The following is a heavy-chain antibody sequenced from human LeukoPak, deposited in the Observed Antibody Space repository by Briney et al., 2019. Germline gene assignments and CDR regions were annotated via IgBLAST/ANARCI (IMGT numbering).Heavy chain of an antibody. CDR2: ISSSGDTI. Sequence: SGGSLRLSCAASGFSFTDYYMTWIRQAPGKGLEWVSYISSSGDTIYYADSVRGRFTISRDNAKNSLYLQMNSLRVEDTAVYYCARETYGSIKGPWGQGTLVTVSS. CDR3: ARETYGSIKGP. D-gene: IGHD3-10*01. J-gene: IGHJ5*02. V-gene: IGHV3-11*01. CDR1: GFSFTDYY.